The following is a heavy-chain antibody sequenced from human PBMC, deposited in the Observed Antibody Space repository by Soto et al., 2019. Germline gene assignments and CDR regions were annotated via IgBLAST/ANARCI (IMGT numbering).Heavy chain of an antibody. D-gene: IGHD1-20*01. V-gene: IGHV3-30-3*01. CDR2: ISYNGTNK. J-gene: IGHJ5*02. CDR3: ARTALRRPITASGDFDP. Sequence: ESGGGMVQPGRSLRLSCAASKFTFSSYSMHWVRQAPGKGLEWVAVISYNGTNKFYADSVKGRFTISRDNSKSILYLQMNSLRAEDTAVYYCARTALRRPITASGDFDPWGQGTLVIVSS. CDR1: KFTFSSYS.